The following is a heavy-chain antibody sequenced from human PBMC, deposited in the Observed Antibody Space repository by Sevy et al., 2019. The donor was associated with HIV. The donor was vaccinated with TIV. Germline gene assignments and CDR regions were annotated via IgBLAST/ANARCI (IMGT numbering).Heavy chain of an antibody. D-gene: IGHD3-22*01. CDR1: GYTLSQVS. J-gene: IGHJ4*02. V-gene: IGHV1-24*01. Sequence: ASVKVSCKVSGYTLSQVSMHWVRQVPGKGLEWMGSFDPEDGETNYAQKFQGRLTMTEDTSTNTAYMERSSLKSEDTAVFYCAITKDYYDSSGCPFDYWGQGTLVTVSS. CDR2: FDPEDGET. CDR3: AITKDYYDSSGCPFDY.